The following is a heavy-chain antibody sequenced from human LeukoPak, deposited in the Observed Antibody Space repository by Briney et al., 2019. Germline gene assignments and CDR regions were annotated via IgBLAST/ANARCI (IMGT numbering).Heavy chain of an antibody. J-gene: IGHJ2*01. CDR2: ISGSGVIT. CDR1: GFTFSSYA. CDR3: AKNMRGRSYFDL. Sequence: GGSLRLSCAASGFTFSSYAMSWVPQARGKGLEWVSTISGSGVITYYVDSVKGRFTISRDNSKNTLYLQMNSLRAEDTAVYYCAKNMRGRSYFDLWGRGTLVTVSS. V-gene: IGHV3-23*01. D-gene: IGHD2/OR15-2a*01.